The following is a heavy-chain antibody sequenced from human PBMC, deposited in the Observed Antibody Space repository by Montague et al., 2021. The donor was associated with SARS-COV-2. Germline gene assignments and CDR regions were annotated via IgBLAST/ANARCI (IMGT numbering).Heavy chain of an antibody. CDR1: GDSISRSHYF. CDR2: IYFTGKT. D-gene: IGHD1/OR15-1a*01. V-gene: IGHV4-39*02. J-gene: IGHJ3*02. Sequence: SETLSLTRSVSGDSISRSHYFWAWIRQPPGMGLEWIGGIYFTGKTCYHPSLKSRVTISIDTSKNHFSLRLSSVTAADSAVFYCARWGLNNAFDIWGLGTMITISS. CDR3: ARWGLNNAFDI.